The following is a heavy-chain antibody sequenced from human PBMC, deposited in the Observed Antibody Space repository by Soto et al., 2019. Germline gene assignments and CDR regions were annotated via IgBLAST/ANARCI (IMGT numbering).Heavy chain of an antibody. V-gene: IGHV1-24*01. CDR3: ATGRIAAAVFDY. D-gene: IGHD6-13*01. J-gene: IGHJ4*02. CDR2: FDPEDGET. Sequence: ASVKVSFKVSGYTLTELSMHWVRQAPGKGLEWMGGFDPEDGETIYAQKFQGRVTMTEDTSTDTAYMELSSLRSEDTAVYYCATGRIAAAVFDYWGQGTLVTVSS. CDR1: GYTLTELS.